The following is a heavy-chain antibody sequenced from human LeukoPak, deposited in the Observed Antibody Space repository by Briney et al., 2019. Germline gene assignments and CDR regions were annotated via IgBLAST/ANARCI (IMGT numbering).Heavy chain of an antibody. CDR3: ARLPLAAAGRGYYYYYGMDV. CDR2: IYYSGST. CDR1: GGSISSYY. V-gene: IGHV4-59*08. J-gene: IGHJ6*02. Sequence: SETLSLTCTVSGGSISSYYWSWIRQPPGKGLEWIGYIYYSGSTNYNPSLKSRVTISVDTSKNQFSLKLSSVTAADTAVCYCARLPLAAAGRGYYYYYGMDVWGQGTTVTVSS. D-gene: IGHD6-13*01.